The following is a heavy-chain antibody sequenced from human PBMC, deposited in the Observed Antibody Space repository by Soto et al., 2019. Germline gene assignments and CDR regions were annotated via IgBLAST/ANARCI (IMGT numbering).Heavy chain of an antibody. Sequence: SETLSLTCTVSGGAISSGDYYWTWIRQSPGKGLEWMGYIHYSGSAYYNPSLRRQITMSVDMSKNQVSLKLTSVTAADTAVYYCARVDYYDSSGQYNFDNWGQGTLVTVSS. CDR3: ARVDYYDSSGQYNFDN. CDR2: IHYSGSA. D-gene: IGHD3-22*01. V-gene: IGHV4-30-4*01. J-gene: IGHJ4*02. CDR1: GGAISSGDYY.